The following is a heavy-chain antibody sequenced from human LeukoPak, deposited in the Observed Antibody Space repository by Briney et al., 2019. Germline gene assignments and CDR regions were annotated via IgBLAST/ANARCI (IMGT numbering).Heavy chain of an antibody. Sequence: PSETLSLTCAVYGGSFSGYYWSWIRQPPGKGLEWIGEINHSGSTNYNPSLKNRVTVSVDTSKNQFSLKLSSVTAADTAVYYCARVDSDSSGYYLSRAFDIWGQGTMVTVSS. CDR2: INHSGST. CDR3: ARVDSDSSGYYLSRAFDI. J-gene: IGHJ3*02. D-gene: IGHD3-22*01. V-gene: IGHV4-34*01. CDR1: GGSFSGYY.